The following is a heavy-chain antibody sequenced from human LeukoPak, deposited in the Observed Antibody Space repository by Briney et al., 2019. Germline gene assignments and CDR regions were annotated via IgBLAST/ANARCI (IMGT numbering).Heavy chain of an antibody. J-gene: IGHJ5*02. V-gene: IGHV1-2*02. CDR1: GYTFTDYY. D-gene: IGHD3-10*01. CDR3: ARDLKEYYYGSGSYSLFDP. CDR2: INPNSGGT. Sequence: GASVKVSCKASGYTFTDYYMHWVRQAPGQGLEWMGWINPNSGGTNYAQKFQGRVTMTRDTSISTAYMELSRLRSEDTAVYYCARDLKEYYYGSGSYSLFDPWGQGTLVTVSS.